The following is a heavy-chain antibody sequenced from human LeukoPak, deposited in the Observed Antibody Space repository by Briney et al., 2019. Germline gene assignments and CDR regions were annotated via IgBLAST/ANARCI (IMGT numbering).Heavy chain of an antibody. J-gene: IGHJ3*02. CDR1: GYTFTSYG. V-gene: IGHV1-18*01. Sequence: ASVKLSCKASGYTFTSYGISWVRQAPGQGLEWMGWISAYNGNTNYAQKLQGRVTMTTDTSTSTAYMELRSLRSDDTAVYYCARDGDSSGWYSAFDIWGQGTMVTVSS. D-gene: IGHD6-19*01. CDR3: ARDGDSSGWYSAFDI. CDR2: ISAYNGNT.